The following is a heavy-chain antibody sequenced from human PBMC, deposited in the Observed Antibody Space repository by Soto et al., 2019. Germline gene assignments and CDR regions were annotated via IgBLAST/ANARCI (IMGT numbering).Heavy chain of an antibody. Sequence: GEALKISCKGSGYSFTSYWISWVRQMPGKGLEWMGRIDPSDSYTNYSPSFQGHVTISADRSISTAYLQWSSLKASDTAMYYCARHREGYCTNGVCYLYYYYYGMDVWGQGTTVTVSS. CDR1: GYSFTSYW. CDR2: IDPSDSYT. V-gene: IGHV5-10-1*01. J-gene: IGHJ6*02. CDR3: ARHREGYCTNGVCYLYYYYYGMDV. D-gene: IGHD2-8*01.